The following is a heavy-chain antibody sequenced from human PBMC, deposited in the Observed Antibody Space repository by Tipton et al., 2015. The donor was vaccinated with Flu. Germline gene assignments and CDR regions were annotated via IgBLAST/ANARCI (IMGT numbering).Heavy chain of an antibody. CDR3: ARAYGSGREGYYFDY. V-gene: IGHV4-59*01. Sequence: TLSLTCTVSGGSISSYYWSWIRQPPGKGLEWIGYIYYSGSTNYNPSLKSRVTISVDTSKNQLSLKLSSVTAADTAVYYCARAYGSGREGYYFDYWGQGTLVTVSS. CDR2: IYYSGST. J-gene: IGHJ4*02. CDR1: GGSISSYY. D-gene: IGHD3-10*01.